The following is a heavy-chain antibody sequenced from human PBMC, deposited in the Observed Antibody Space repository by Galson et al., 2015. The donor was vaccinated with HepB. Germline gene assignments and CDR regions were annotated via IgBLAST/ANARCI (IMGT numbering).Heavy chain of an antibody. CDR3: ARPPYYSKDTAMVSDY. D-gene: IGHD5-18*01. Sequence: QSGAEVKKPGESLKISCKGSGYSFTSYWIGWVRQMPGKGLEWMGIIYPGDSDTRYSPSFQGQVTISADKSISTAYLQWSSLKASDTAMYYCARPPYYSKDTAMVSDYWGQGTLVTVSS. V-gene: IGHV5-51*03. J-gene: IGHJ4*02. CDR1: GYSFTSYW. CDR2: IYPGDSDT.